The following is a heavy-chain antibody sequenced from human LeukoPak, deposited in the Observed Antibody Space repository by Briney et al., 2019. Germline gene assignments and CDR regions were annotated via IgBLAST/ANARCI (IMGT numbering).Heavy chain of an antibody. Sequence: ASVKVSCKVSGYTLTELSMHWVRQAPGKGLEWMGWINPHTGGTNYAQKFQGRVTMTRDTSISTAYMELGGLTSDDTAVYYCARPYCSGGSCHDYFDYWGQGTLVTVSS. CDR1: GYTLTELS. CDR2: INPHTGGT. CDR3: ARPYCSGGSCHDYFDY. D-gene: IGHD2-15*01. J-gene: IGHJ4*02. V-gene: IGHV1-2*02.